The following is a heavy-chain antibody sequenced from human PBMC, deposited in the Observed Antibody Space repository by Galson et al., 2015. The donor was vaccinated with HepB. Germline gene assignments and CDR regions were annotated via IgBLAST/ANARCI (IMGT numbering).Heavy chain of an antibody. Sequence: SLRLSCAASGFTFSSYWMSWVRQAPGKGLEWVANIKQDGSEKYYVDSVKGRFTISRDNAKNSLYLQMNSLRAEDTAVYYCARDYDSSGYYYEHWGQGTLVTVSS. D-gene: IGHD3-22*01. CDR2: IKQDGSEK. CDR1: GFTFSSYW. V-gene: IGHV3-7*03. J-gene: IGHJ1*01. CDR3: ARDYDSSGYYYEH.